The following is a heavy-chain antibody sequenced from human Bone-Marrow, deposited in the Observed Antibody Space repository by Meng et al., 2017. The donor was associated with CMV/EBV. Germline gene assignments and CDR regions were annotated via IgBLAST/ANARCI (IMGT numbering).Heavy chain of an antibody. CDR2: ISWDGGST. CDR3: AKDKSLAVAGSGAGGMDV. CDR1: GFTFDDYT. Sequence: GGSLRLSCAASGFTFDDYTMHWVRQAPGKGLEWVSLISWDGGSTYYADSVKGRFTISRDNSKNSLYLQMNSLRTEDTALYYCAKDKSLAVAGSGAGGMDVWGQGTTVTVSS. D-gene: IGHD6-19*01. J-gene: IGHJ6*02. V-gene: IGHV3-43*01.